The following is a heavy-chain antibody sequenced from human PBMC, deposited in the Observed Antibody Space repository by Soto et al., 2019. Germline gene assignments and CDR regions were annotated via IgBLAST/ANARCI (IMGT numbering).Heavy chain of an antibody. J-gene: IGHJ4*02. CDR1: GFTFSSYA. CDR2: ISGSGGST. D-gene: IGHD4-4*01. V-gene: IGHV3-23*01. Sequence: HPGGSLRLSCAASGFTFSSYAMSWVRQAPGKGLEWVSAISGSGGSTYYADSVKGRFTISRDNSKNTLYLQMNSLRAEDTAVYYCAKDAGRTTVPPTDYWGQGTLVTVSS. CDR3: AKDAGRTTVPPTDY.